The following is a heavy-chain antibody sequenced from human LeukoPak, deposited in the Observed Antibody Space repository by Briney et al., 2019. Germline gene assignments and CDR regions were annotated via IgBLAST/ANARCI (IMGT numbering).Heavy chain of an antibody. CDR2: INPNSGGT. D-gene: IGHD1-7*01. V-gene: IGHV1-2*02. J-gene: IGHJ6*03. CDR1: GYTFTGYY. Sequence: ASVRVSCKASGYTFTGYYMHWVRQAPGQGLEWMGWINPNSGGTNYAQKFQGRVTMTRDTSISTAYMELSRLRSDDTAVYYCARTRRGYYYMDVWGKGTTVTVSS. CDR3: ARTRRGYYYMDV.